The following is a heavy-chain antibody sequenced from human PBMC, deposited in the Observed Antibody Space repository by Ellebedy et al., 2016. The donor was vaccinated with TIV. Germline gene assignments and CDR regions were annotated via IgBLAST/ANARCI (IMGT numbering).Heavy chain of an antibody. V-gene: IGHV4-59*01. CDR1: GGSISRNY. CDR3: ARDLGCTSSSCPPGYYYGMDV. CDR2: VYYSGST. Sequence: MPSETLSLTCIVSGGSISRNYWSWIRQSPGKGLEWIGYVYYSGSTQYNPSLKSRVTISLDKSENQFSLRLSSVTAADTAVYYCARDLGCTSSSCPPGYYYGMDVWGQGTTVTVSS. D-gene: IGHD2-2*01. J-gene: IGHJ6*02.